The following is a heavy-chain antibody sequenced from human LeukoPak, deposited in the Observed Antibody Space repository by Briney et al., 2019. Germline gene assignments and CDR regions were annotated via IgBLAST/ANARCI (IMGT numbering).Heavy chain of an antibody. V-gene: IGHV3-21*01. CDR3: ARRGYYDSSGYDY. D-gene: IGHD3-22*01. Sequence: GGSLRLSCAASGFTFSNYAMNWVRQAPGEGLAWVSSISGSSTDIYYADSVKGRFTISRDNAKNSLYLQINSLRAEDRAIYYCARRGYYDSSGYDYWGQGTLVTVSS. CDR1: GFTFSNYA. J-gene: IGHJ4*02. CDR2: ISGSSTDI.